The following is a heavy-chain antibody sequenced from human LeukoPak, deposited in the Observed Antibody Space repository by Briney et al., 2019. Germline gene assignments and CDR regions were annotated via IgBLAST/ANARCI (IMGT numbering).Heavy chain of an antibody. CDR1: GFTFSSYA. V-gene: IGHV3-64D*09. CDR3: VSLAVAGY. Sequence: AGSLTLSCSASGFTFSSYAMQWVRQAPGKGLEYVSAISHNGVTTYYADSVKGRFTISRDNSKNTLYLQMSSLRAEDTAVYYCVSLAVAGYWGQGTVVTVSS. CDR2: ISHNGVTT. J-gene: IGHJ4*02. D-gene: IGHD6-19*01.